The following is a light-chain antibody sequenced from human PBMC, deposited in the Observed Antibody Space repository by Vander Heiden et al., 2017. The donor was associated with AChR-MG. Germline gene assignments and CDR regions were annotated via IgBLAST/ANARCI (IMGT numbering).Light chain of an antibody. Sequence: EIALAQSPGTLSLSPGQRATLSCSASQTITFSYLAWYQQKVGQAPRLLIYGASSRAPGIPDRFSGSGYGTDFTLTMSRLEPEDFAVYYCQLYGSSPPLSFGGWAKVEIK. CDR2: GAS. V-gene: IGKV3-20*01. CDR1: QTITFSY. CDR3: QLYGSSPPLS. J-gene: IGKJ4*01.